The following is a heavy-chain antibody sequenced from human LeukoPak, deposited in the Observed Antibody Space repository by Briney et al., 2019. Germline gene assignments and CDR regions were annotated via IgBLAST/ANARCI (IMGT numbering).Heavy chain of an antibody. V-gene: IGHV4-39*01. J-gene: IGHJ4*02. D-gene: IGHD6-13*01. Sequence: SETLSLTCTVSGVFISSSENYWGWIRQPPGKGLEWIGSIYYSGTTYYNPSLESRVSISVDTSKNQFSLKLSSVTAADTAVYYCVRSGIAAAGTGIDYWGQGTLVTVSS. CDR2: IYYSGTT. CDR1: GVFISSSENY. CDR3: VRSGIAAAGTGIDY.